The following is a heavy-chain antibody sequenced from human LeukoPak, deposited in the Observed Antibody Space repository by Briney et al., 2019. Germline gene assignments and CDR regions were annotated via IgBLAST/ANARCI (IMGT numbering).Heavy chain of an antibody. CDR3: ARGVGAAAGLDY. CDR1: GGSISSSSYY. Sequence: SETLSLTCTVSGGSISSSSYYWGWIRQPPGKGLEWIGSIYYSGSTYYNPSLKSRVTISVDTSKNQFSLKLSSVTAADTAVYYCARGVGAAAGLDYWGQGTLVTVSS. D-gene: IGHD6-13*01. V-gene: IGHV4-39*07. CDR2: IYYSGST. J-gene: IGHJ4*02.